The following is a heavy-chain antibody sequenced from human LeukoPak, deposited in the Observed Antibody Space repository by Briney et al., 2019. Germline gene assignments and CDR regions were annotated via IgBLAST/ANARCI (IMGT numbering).Heavy chain of an antibody. V-gene: IGHV3-23*01. CDR1: GFTFSSYA. D-gene: IGHD2-15*01. Sequence: GGSLRLSCAASGFTFSSYAMSWVRQAPGKGLEWVSAISGSDSSTYYADSVKGRFTISRDNSKNTLYLQMNSLRAGDTAVYYCAKKAGYCSGGGCYSAAGYWGQGTLVTVSS. CDR2: ISGSDSST. J-gene: IGHJ4*02. CDR3: AKKAGYCSGGGCYSAAGY.